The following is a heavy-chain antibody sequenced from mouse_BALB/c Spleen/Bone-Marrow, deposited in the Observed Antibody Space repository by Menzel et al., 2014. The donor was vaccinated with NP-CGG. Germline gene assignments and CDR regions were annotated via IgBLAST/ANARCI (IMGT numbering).Heavy chain of an antibody. V-gene: IGHV14-3*02. CDR2: IDPANGNT. Sequence: VQLQQPGAELVKPGASVKLSCTASGFNIKDTYMHWVKQRPEQGLEWIGRIDPANGNTKYDPKFQGKATITADTSSNTAYLQLSSLTSEDTAVYYCASYYYGSSLFAYWGQGTLVTASA. CDR3: ASYYYGSSLFAY. CDR1: GFNIKDTY. J-gene: IGHJ3*01. D-gene: IGHD1-1*01.